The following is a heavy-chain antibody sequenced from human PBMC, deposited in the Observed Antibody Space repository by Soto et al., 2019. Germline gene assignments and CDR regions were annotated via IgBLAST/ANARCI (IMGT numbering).Heavy chain of an antibody. V-gene: IGHV3-74*01. CDR2: INSDGSST. D-gene: IGHD5-12*01. CDR1: GFTFSSYW. J-gene: IGHJ4*02. CDR3: ARDKGWLQLDFDY. Sequence: EVQLVESGGGLVQPGGSLRLSCAASGFTFSSYWMHWVRQAPGKGLVWVSRINSDGSSTSYADSVKGRFTISRDNXKNTLYLQMNSLRAEDTAVYYCARDKGWLQLDFDYWGQGTLVTVSS.